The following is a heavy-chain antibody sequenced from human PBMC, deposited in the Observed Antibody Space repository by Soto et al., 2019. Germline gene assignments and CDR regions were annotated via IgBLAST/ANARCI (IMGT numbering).Heavy chain of an antibody. V-gene: IGHV4-61*01. D-gene: IGHD2-21*02. CDR3: ARDLWGYCGTDCYPLDV. Sequence: SETLSLTCTVSGGSISSSSYFWGWIRQAPGKGLEWIGYLYNSGSTVYNPSLKSRVTISVDTSKNQFSLKLNSVTAADTAVYYCARDLWGYCGTDCYPLDVWGQGTTVTVSS. J-gene: IGHJ6*02. CDR1: GGSISSSSYF. CDR2: LYNSGST.